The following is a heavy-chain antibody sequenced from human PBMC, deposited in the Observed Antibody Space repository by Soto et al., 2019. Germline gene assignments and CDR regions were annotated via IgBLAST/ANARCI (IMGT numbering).Heavy chain of an antibody. CDR1: GFTFSSYA. V-gene: IGHV3-23*01. CDR3: AKFYYGDYSYYYYGMDV. J-gene: IGHJ6*02. D-gene: IGHD4-17*01. CDR2: ISGGGDST. Sequence: EVQVLESGGGLVQPGGSLRLSCAASGFTFSSYAMSWVRQAPGKGPEWVSAISGGGDSTRYADSVQGRFTISRDTSKHTLYLQMNSLRAEDTAVYYCAKFYYGDYSYYYYGMDVWGQGTTVTVSS.